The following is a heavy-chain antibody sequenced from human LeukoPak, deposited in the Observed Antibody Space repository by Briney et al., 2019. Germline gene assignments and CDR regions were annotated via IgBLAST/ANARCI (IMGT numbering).Heavy chain of an antibody. CDR1: GYTFTSYW. CDR2: IYPGDSDT. Sequence: GESLKISCKGSGYTFTSYWIGWVRPIPGKGLEWMGIIYPGDSDTRYSPSFQGQVTISAGKSISTAYLQWSSLKASDTAMYYCARQGTLYSSSWYDFWGQGTLVTVSS. J-gene: IGHJ4*02. V-gene: IGHV5-51*01. D-gene: IGHD6-13*01. CDR3: ARQGTLYSSSWYDF.